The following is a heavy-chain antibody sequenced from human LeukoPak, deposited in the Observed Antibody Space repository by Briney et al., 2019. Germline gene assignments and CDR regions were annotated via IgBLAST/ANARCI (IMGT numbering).Heavy chain of an antibody. CDR2: INPSGGSA. D-gene: IGHD2-2*01. CDR1: GYTFTSYY. J-gene: IGHJ5*02. Sequence: ASVKVSCKASGYTFTSYYMHWVRQAPGQGLEWMGIINPSGGSASYAQKFQGRVTMTRDTSTSTVYMELSSLRSEDAAVYYCARSRCSSTSCYWFDPWGQGTLVTVPS. V-gene: IGHV1-46*01. CDR3: ARSRCSSTSCYWFDP.